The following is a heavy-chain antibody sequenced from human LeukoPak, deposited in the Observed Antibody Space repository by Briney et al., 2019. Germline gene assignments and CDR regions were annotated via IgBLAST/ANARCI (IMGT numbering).Heavy chain of an antibody. J-gene: IGHJ4*02. CDR1: GGSISGSDFY. V-gene: IGHV4-39*01. CDR3: ARLVGAAAY. D-gene: IGHD1-26*01. CDR2: IYSGGAT. Sequence: SETLSLTCTVSGGSISGSDFYRGWIRQPPGKGLEWIAAIYSGGATHYNPSLESRLTISVDTPNNQFSLKLSSVTAADTAVFYCARLVGAAAYWGQGTLVTVSS.